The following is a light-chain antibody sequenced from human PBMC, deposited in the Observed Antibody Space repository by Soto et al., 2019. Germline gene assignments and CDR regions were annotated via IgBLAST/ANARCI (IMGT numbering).Light chain of an antibody. CDR2: KVS. J-gene: IGKJ1*01. V-gene: IGKV2-30*01. Sequence: DVVMTQSPLSLPVTLGQPASISCRSSQSPVYSNGNTYLHWFQQRPGQSPRRLIYKVSNRDSGVPERFSGSGSGTDFTLRINRVEAEDVGVYSCLQGTHWPPTFSQGTKVEI. CDR3: LQGTHWPPT. CDR1: QSPVYSNGNTY.